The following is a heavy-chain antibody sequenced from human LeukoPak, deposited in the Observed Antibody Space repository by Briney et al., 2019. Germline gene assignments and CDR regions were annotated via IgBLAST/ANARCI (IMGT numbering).Heavy chain of an antibody. CDR1: GGSISSSSHY. V-gene: IGHV4-39*07. D-gene: IGHD3-22*01. CDR2: VYYSGST. Sequence: SETLSLTCIVSGGSISSSSHYWGWIRQPPGKGLEWIGNVYYSGSTYYHPSLKSRVTISVDTSKNQFSLKLSSVTAADTAVYYCAREGRGYYDSSGYEGAFDYWGQGTLVTVSS. CDR3: AREGRGYYDSSGYEGAFDY. J-gene: IGHJ4*02.